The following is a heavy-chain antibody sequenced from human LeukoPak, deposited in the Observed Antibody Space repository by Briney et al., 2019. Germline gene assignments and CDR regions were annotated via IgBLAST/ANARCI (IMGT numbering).Heavy chain of an antibody. J-gene: IGHJ4*02. Sequence: PSETLSLPCTVSSDSVSTYYWSWIRQSAGGGLEGIGHISSCGSTTYYPSLKSRVSMSVDTSKNQFSLKRSSVTAADTAVYYCARAASVVGATIIWGQGALVTVSS. CDR2: ISSCGST. D-gene: IGHD1-26*01. CDR3: ARAASVVGATII. V-gene: IGHV4-4*07. CDR1: SDSVSTYY.